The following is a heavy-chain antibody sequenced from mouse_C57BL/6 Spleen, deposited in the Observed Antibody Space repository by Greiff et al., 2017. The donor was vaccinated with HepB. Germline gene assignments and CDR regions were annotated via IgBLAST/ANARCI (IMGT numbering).Heavy chain of an antibody. V-gene: IGHV1-18*01. CDR2: INPNNGGT. J-gene: IGHJ4*01. CDR3: ARSDYDGAMDY. CDR1: GYTFTDYN. Sequence: EVQLQQSGPELVKPGASVKIPCKASGYTFTDYNMDWVKQSHGKSLEWIGDINPNNGGTIYNQKFKGKATLTVDKSSSTAYMELCSRTSEDTAVYYGARSDYDGAMDYWGQGTSVTVSS. D-gene: IGHD2-4*01.